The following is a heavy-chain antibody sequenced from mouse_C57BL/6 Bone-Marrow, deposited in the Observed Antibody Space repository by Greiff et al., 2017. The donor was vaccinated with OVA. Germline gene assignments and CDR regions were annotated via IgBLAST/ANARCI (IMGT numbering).Heavy chain of an antibody. CDR3: TTLNGSWYFDV. CDR2: IDPENGDT. Sequence: VHVKQSGAELVRPGASVKLSCTASGFNIKDDYMHWVKQRPEQGLEWIGWIDPENGDTEYASKFQGKATITADTSSNTAYLQLSSLTSEDTAVYYCTTLNGSWYFDVWGTGTTVTVSS. D-gene: IGHD2-2*01. CDR1: GFNIKDDY. V-gene: IGHV14-4*01. J-gene: IGHJ1*03.